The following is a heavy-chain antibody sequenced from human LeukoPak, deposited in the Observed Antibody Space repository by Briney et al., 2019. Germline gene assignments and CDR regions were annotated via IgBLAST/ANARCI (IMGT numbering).Heavy chain of an antibody. V-gene: IGHV4-30-2*01. Sequence: SQTLSLTCAVSGGSISSGGYSWSWIRQPPGKGLEWIGYIYHSRSTYYNPSLKSRVTISVDRSKNQFSLKLSSVTAADTAVYYCARAGYCSSTSCLDAFDIWGQGTMVTVSS. D-gene: IGHD2-2*01. CDR1: GGSISSGGYS. CDR3: ARAGYCSSTSCLDAFDI. J-gene: IGHJ3*02. CDR2: IYHSRST.